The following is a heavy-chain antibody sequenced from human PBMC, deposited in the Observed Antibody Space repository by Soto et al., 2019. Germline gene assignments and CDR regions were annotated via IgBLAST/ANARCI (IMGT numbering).Heavy chain of an antibody. D-gene: IGHD3-3*01. V-gene: IGHV1-24*01. Sequence: ASVKVSCKVSGYTLTELSMHWVRQAPGKGLEWMGGFDPEDGETIYAQKFQGRVTMTEDTSTDTAYMELSSLRSEDMAVYYCATGDFWSGYSTYDYWGQGTLVTVSS. CDR3: ATGDFWSGYSTYDY. CDR1: GYTLTELS. CDR2: FDPEDGET. J-gene: IGHJ4*02.